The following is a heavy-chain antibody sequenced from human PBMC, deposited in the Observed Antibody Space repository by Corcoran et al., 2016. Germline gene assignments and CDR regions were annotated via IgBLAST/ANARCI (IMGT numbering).Heavy chain of an antibody. Sequence: QVQLVQSGAEVKKPGASVKVSCKASGYTFTSYAMHWVRQAPGQRLEWMGWINAGNGNTKYSQKFQGRVTSTRDTSASTAYMELSSRRSEDTAVYYCAGGIYCSSTSCHTRAYYYYGMDVWGQGTTVTVSS. J-gene: IGHJ6*02. V-gene: IGHV1-3*01. CDR1: GYTFTSYA. D-gene: IGHD2-2*02. CDR2: INAGNGNT. CDR3: AGGIYCSSTSCHTRAYYYYGMDV.